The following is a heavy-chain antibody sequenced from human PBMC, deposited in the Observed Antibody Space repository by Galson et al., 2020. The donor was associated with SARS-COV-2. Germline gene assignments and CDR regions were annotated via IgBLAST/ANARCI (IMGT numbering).Heavy chain of an antibody. CDR2: MSDSGGNT. CDR1: GFTFSSYA. V-gene: IGHV3-23*01. CDR3: AKSVLREGLSDY. Sequence: GGSLRLSCAASGFTFSSYAMSWVRQAQGKGLEWVSLMSDSGGNTYYADSVKGRFTISRDNSNNILYLQMNSLRAADTAVYYCAKSVLREGLSDYWGQGTLVTGSS. D-gene: IGHD3-10*02. J-gene: IGHJ4*02.